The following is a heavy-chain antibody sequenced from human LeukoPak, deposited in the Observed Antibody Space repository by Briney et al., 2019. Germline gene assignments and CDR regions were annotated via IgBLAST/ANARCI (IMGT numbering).Heavy chain of an antibody. CDR1: GFTFKSYW. Sequence: PEGSLRLSCAASGFTFKSYWMHWVRQVPGRGLVWVSRINSDGSSTSYADSVKGRFTISRDNAKNTLFLQMNSLRAEDTAVYYCVRGDFWSGAAYYYYYMDVWGKGTTVTVSS. V-gene: IGHV3-74*01. CDR2: INSDGSST. CDR3: VRGDFWSGAAYYYYYMDV. J-gene: IGHJ6*03. D-gene: IGHD3-3*01.